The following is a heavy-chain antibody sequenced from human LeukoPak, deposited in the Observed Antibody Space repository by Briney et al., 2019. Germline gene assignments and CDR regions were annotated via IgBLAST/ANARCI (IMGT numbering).Heavy chain of an antibody. CDR3: ARDPSAFDI. CDR1: GFNFSDYW. Sequence: GGSLRLSCAASGFNFSDYWMSWVRQAPGKGLEWVANIKQDGREKYYVDSVKGRCTISRDNAKNSLHLQMNSLRAEDTAVYYCARDPSAFDIWGQGTMVTVSS. CDR2: IKQDGREK. J-gene: IGHJ3*02. V-gene: IGHV3-7*05.